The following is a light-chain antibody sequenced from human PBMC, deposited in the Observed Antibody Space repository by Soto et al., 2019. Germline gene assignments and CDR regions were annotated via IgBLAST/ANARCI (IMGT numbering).Light chain of an antibody. Sequence: DIQLTQSACFLSASVGDRLTITCRASEDISNYLTWYQQNPGNAPKLLIYTASTLQSGVPSRFSGSGSGTEFTLTISSLQPEDFATYYCQQLHSFPPTFGQGTKVDIK. CDR3: QQLHSFPPT. J-gene: IGKJ1*01. CDR2: TAS. V-gene: IGKV1-9*01. CDR1: EDISNY.